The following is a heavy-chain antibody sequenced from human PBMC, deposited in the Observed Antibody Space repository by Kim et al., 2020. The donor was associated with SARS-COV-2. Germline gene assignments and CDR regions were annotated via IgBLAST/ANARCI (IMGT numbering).Heavy chain of an antibody. D-gene: IGHD3-3*01. Sequence: SVKGRFTISRDNAKNTLYLQMNSLRAEDTAVYYCARGENVLRFLEWLSYWGQGTLVTVSS. J-gene: IGHJ4*02. CDR3: ARGENVLRFLEWLSY. V-gene: IGHV3-74*01.